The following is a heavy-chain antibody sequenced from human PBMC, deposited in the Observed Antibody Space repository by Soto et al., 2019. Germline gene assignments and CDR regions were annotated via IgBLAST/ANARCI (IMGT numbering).Heavy chain of an antibody. D-gene: IGHD2-21*02. V-gene: IGHV1-18*01. J-gene: IGHJ4*02. CDR3: ARGRQLVPGDNS. CDR1: GYTFTSYI. CDR2: ISPLNGNT. Sequence: QVQLVQSGAEVKKPGASVKVSCKASGYTFTSYIITWVRQAPGQGLEWMGWISPLNGNTNYAPQMKGRVTMTTDSFTSTAYVELRSLRSDDTAVYYCARGRQLVPGDNSWGQGTLVTVSS.